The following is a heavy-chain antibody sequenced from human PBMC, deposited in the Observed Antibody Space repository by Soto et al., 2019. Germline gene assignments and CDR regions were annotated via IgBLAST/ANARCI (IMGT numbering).Heavy chain of an antibody. J-gene: IGHJ5*02. CDR3: ARENDNWNYSVWFDP. Sequence: PSETLSLTCTVSGGSISSGGDYWSWIRQPPGKGLEWIGYIYYSGSTYYNPSLKSRVTISVDTSKNQFSLKLSSVTAADTAVYYCARENDNWNYSVWFDPWGQGTLVTVS. D-gene: IGHD1-7*01. V-gene: IGHV4-31*03. CDR1: GGSISSGGDY. CDR2: IYYSGST.